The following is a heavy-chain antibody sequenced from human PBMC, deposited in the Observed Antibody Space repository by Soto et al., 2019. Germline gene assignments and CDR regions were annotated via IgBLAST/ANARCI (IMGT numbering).Heavy chain of an antibody. CDR1: GGSISSYY. D-gene: IGHD3-3*01. Sequence: SETLSLTCTVSGGSISSYYWSWIRQPPGKGLEWNGYIYYSGSTNYNPSLKSRVTISVDTSKNQFSLKLSSVTAADTAVYYCARAENYYDFWSGSRNWFDPWGQGTLVTVSS. V-gene: IGHV4-59*01. CDR2: IYYSGST. CDR3: ARAENYYDFWSGSRNWFDP. J-gene: IGHJ5*02.